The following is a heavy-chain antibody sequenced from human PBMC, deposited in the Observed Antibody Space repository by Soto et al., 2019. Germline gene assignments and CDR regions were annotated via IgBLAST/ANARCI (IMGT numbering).Heavy chain of an antibody. CDR3: ARGPSGDKVDY. V-gene: IGHV4-30-4*01. J-gene: IGHJ4*02. Sequence: QVQLQESGPILVKPSQTLSLTCTVSGGSISSVYDCWSWIRQPPDKGLEWIGHIYNGGSTYNNPSLTTRXTXSXYTSKNQFSLQLRSVSAADTAVYYCARGPSGDKVDYWGQGTLVTVSS. CDR2: IYNGGST. D-gene: IGHD7-27*01. CDR1: GGSISSVYDC.